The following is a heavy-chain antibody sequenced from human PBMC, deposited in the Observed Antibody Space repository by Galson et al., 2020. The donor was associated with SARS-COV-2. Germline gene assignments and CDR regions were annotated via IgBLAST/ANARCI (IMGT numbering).Heavy chain of an antibody. D-gene: IGHD1-26*01. CDR3: TRNVVGATIGGYFDL. CDR2: IRSKTNSYTT. V-gene: IGHV3-73*01. Sequence: GGSLRLSCAASEFTFSGSVMHWVRQASGKGLEWVGLIRSKTNSYTTAYAASVKGRFTISRDDSKNTAYLQMNSLKTEDTAVYYCTRNVVGATIGGYFDLWGRDTLVTVSS. CDR1: EFTFSGSV. J-gene: IGHJ2*01.